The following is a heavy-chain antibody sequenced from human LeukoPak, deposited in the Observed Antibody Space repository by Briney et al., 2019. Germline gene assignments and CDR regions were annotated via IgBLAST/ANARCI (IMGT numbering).Heavy chain of an antibody. Sequence: GRPLRLSCAASGFILTDYGMHWVRRAPGKGLDWVAFMSYDGGNKYYADSVKGRFTISRDNSKNTLYLQMNTLRAEDTAVYYCAKVGRNYGDYNGWFDPWGQGTLVTVSS. CDR2: MSYDGGNK. V-gene: IGHV3-30*18. CDR1: GFILTDYG. CDR3: AKVGRNYGDYNGWFDP. J-gene: IGHJ5*02. D-gene: IGHD4-17*01.